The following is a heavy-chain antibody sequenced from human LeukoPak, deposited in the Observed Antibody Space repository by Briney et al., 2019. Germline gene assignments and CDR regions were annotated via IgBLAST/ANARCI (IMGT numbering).Heavy chain of an antibody. J-gene: IGHJ6*03. CDR1: GGTFSSYA. D-gene: IGHD3-3*01. CDR3: ASLREGPRVRFYYYMDV. CDR2: IIPIFGTA. V-gene: IGHV1-69*05. Sequence: ASVKVSCKASGGTFSSYAISWVRQAPGQGLEWMGGIIPIFGTANYAQKFQGRVTITTDESTSTAYMELSSLRSEDTAVYYCASLREGPRVRFYYYMDVWGKGTTVTVSS.